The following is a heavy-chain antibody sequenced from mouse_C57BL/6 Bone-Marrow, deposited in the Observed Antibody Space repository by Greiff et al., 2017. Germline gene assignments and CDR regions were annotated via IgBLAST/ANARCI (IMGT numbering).Heavy chain of an antibody. V-gene: IGHV1-85*01. D-gene: IGHD1-1*01. CDR3: ARVEFDGSSGDWYFDV. CDR2: IYPRDGSI. CDR1: GSTFTSYW. J-gene: IGHJ1*03. Sequence: QVQLKESGAELVKLGASVKLSCKASGSTFTSYWMPWVKQRPGQGLGWIGWIYPRDGSIKYNEKFKGKATLTVDTSSSAAYMELHSLTSEDSAVYFCARVEFDGSSGDWYFDVWGTGTTVTVSS.